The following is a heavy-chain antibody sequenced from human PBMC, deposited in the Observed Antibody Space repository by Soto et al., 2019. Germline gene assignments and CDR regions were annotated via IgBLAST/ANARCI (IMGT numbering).Heavy chain of an antibody. CDR1: GGTFNTFG. J-gene: IGHJ4*02. CDR2: IIPMFGTS. Sequence: QVHLVQSGADVKKPGSSVKVSCKASGGTFNTFGITWVRQAPGQGLEWMGGIIPMFGTSNSAVKFQGRLTITADESTDTAYMELSSLTYEDTAMYYGARVRVDASLNRRSPRLFLQLEYWGQGTLVTVSS. D-gene: IGHD2-21*01. CDR3: ARVRVDASLNRRSPRLFLQLEY. V-gene: IGHV1-69*01.